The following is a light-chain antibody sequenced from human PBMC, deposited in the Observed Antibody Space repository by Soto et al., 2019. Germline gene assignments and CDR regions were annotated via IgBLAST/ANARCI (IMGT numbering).Light chain of an antibody. CDR3: QQYNNLSSIT. CDR2: DVS. CDR1: QSVSGK. Sequence: DIQITHTPCSLSLYPRKRATLSCRASQSVSGKLAWYQQKPGQAPRLVIYDVSTRATGIPARFSGSGSGTEFTLTISSLQSEDFAVYYCQQYNNLSSITFGQGTLLEI. J-gene: IGKJ5*01. V-gene: IGKV3-15*01.